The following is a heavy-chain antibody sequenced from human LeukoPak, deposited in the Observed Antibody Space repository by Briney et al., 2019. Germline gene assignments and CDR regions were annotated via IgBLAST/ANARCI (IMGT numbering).Heavy chain of an antibody. CDR1: GGSISSGSYY. D-gene: IGHD3-10*01. CDR2: IYTSGST. V-gene: IGHV4-61*02. J-gene: IGHJ3*02. CDR3: ASTMVRALRGAFDI. Sequence: SETLSLTCTVSGGSISSGSYYWSWIRQPAGKGLEWIGRIYTSGSTNYNPSLKSRVTISVDTSKNQFSLRLSSVTAADTAVYYCASTMVRALRGAFDIWGQGTMVTVSS.